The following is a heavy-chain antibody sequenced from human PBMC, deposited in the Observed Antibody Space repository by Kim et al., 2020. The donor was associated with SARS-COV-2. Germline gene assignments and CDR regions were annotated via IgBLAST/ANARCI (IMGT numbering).Heavy chain of an antibody. Sequence: SVKVSCKASGGTFSSYAISWVRQAPGQGLEWMGGIIPIFGTANYAQKFQGRVTITADESTSTAYMELSSLRSEDTAVYYCARWGENSDYYDSSGPDAFDIWRQGTMVTVSS. CDR2: IIPIFGTA. CDR3: ARWGENSDYYDSSGPDAFDI. V-gene: IGHV1-69*13. D-gene: IGHD3-22*01. CDR1: GGTFSSYA. J-gene: IGHJ3*02.